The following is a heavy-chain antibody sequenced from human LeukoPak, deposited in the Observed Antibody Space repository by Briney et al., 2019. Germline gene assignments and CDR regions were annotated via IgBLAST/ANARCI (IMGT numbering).Heavy chain of an antibody. J-gene: IGHJ4*02. Sequence: GGSPRLSCAASGFTFSTYAMSWVRQAPGKGLEWLSAIGGSDGSTYYADSVKGRFTISRDTSKNTLYLQMNSLRAEDTAVYYCAKGGGIFDYWGQGTLVTVSS. CDR1: GFTFSTYA. CDR2: IGGSDGST. V-gene: IGHV3-23*01. CDR3: AKGGGIFDY. D-gene: IGHD3-16*01.